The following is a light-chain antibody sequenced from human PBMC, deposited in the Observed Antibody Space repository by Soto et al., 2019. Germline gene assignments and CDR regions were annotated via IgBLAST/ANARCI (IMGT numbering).Light chain of an antibody. V-gene: IGLV2-11*01. J-gene: IGLJ3*02. CDR3: CSYAGSFTWV. CDR1: SSDVGGYKY. Sequence: QSVLTQHRSVSESPGQSVTISCRGTSSDVGGYKYVSWYQQHPGKAPKLMIYDVSKRPSGVPDRFSGSKSGSTASLTISGLQAEDEADYYCCSYAGSFTWVFGGGTKLTVL. CDR2: DVS.